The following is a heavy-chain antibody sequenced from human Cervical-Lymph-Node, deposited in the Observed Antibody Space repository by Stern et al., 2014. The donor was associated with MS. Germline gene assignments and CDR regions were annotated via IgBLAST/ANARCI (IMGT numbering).Heavy chain of an antibody. Sequence: QMQLVQSGAEVKKPGSSVKVSCEASGGSFNTFALSWVRQAPGQGLEWMGAIITLFGTTHYAQKFQGRVTITADRSTSTVYMELSSLRSEDTAVYFCALTSPAVVTPLNWFDPWGQGTLVTVSS. J-gene: IGHJ5*02. CDR3: ALTSPAVVTPLNWFDP. CDR2: IITLFGTT. V-gene: IGHV1-69*06. CDR1: GGSFNTFA. D-gene: IGHD4-23*01.